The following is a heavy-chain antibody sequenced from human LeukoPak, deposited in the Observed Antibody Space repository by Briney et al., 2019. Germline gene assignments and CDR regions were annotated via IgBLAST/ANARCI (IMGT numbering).Heavy chain of an antibody. CDR2: IYTSGST. V-gene: IGHV4-4*07. J-gene: IGHJ4*02. Sequence: SETLSLTCTVSGGSISSYYWSWIRQPAGKGLEWIGRIYTSGSTNYNPSLRSRVTMSVDTSKNQFSLKLSSVTAADTAVYYCARGYFDWLFLDYWGQGTPVTVSS. D-gene: IGHD3-9*01. CDR3: ARGYFDWLFLDY. CDR1: GGSISSYY.